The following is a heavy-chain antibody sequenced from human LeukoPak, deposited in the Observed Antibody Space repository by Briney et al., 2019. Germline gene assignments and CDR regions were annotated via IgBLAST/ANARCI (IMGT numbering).Heavy chain of an antibody. CDR2: IYYSGST. CDR3: ARDPSLWFGESAFDI. Sequence: SETLSLTCTVSGGSISSSSYYWGWIRQPPGKGLEWIGSIYYSGSTYYNPSLKSRVTISVDTSKNQFSLKLSSVTAADTAVYYCARDPSLWFGESAFDIWGQGTMVTVSS. D-gene: IGHD3-10*01. V-gene: IGHV4-39*07. J-gene: IGHJ3*02. CDR1: GGSISSSSYY.